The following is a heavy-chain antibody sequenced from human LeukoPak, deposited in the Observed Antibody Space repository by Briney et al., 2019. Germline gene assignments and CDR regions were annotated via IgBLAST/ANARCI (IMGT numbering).Heavy chain of an antibody. D-gene: IGHD2-2*01. CDR1: GYTFTSYG. Sequence: VASVKVSCKASGYTFTSYGIIWVRQAPGQGLEWMGWISAYNHNTNYAQKFQGRVTMTIDTSTTTVYMELRSLRSDDTAIYYCARDLMYCDTMSCYDGDFDYWGQGTPVTVSS. J-gene: IGHJ4*02. CDR2: ISAYNHNT. CDR3: ARDLMYCDTMSCYDGDFDY. V-gene: IGHV1-18*01.